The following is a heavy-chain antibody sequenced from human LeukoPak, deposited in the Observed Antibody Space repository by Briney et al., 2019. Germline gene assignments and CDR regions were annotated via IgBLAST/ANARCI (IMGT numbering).Heavy chain of an antibody. CDR1: GFTFSSYW. CDR3: ARDYYYDSSAY. CDR2: INSDGSST. D-gene: IGHD3-22*01. V-gene: IGHV3-74*01. J-gene: IGHJ4*02. Sequence: GGSLRLSCAASGFTFSSYWMHWVRPAPGKGLVGVSRINSDGSSTSYADPVKGRCTISRDNAKNTLYPQMNSLRAEDTAVYYCARDYYYDSSAYWGQGTLVTVSS.